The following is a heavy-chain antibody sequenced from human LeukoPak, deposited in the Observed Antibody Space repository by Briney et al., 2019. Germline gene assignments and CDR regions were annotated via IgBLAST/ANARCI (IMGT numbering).Heavy chain of an antibody. CDR1: GFTFSSYA. D-gene: IGHD3-22*01. Sequence: LPGGSLRLSCAASGFTFSSYAMNWVRQAPGKGLEWVSYLSGRSNSIYYAESVKGRFTISRDNAKNSLYLQMNSLRDEDTAVYYCARDFRYHDSSGYYSFDYWGQGTLVTVSS. CDR2: LSGRSNSI. V-gene: IGHV3-48*02. CDR3: ARDFRYHDSSGYYSFDY. J-gene: IGHJ4*02.